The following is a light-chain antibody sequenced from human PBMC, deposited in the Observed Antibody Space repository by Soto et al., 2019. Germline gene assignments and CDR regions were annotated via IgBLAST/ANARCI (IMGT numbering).Light chain of an antibody. CDR3: AAWDDSLNVVV. Sequence: QSVLTQPPSASGTPGQRVTISCSGRSSNIGRNTANWYQQLPGTAPKVLIYRNNQRPSGFPDRISGSKSGTSASLAISGLQSEDEADYYCAAWDDSLNVVVFGGGTKLTVL. CDR1: SSNIGRNT. V-gene: IGLV1-44*01. J-gene: IGLJ2*01. CDR2: RNN.